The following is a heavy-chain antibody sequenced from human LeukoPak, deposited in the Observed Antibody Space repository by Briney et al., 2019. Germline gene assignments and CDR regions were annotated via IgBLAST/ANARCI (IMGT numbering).Heavy chain of an antibody. Sequence: GASVKVSFKASGYTFTSYGISWVRQAPGQGLEWVGWISAYNGNTNYAQKLQGRVTMTTDTSTSTAYMELRSLRSDDTAVYYCASALYSGSSFDYWGQGTLVTVSS. D-gene: IGHD1-26*01. CDR2: ISAYNGNT. CDR3: ASALYSGSSFDY. J-gene: IGHJ4*02. CDR1: GYTFTSYG. V-gene: IGHV1-18*01.